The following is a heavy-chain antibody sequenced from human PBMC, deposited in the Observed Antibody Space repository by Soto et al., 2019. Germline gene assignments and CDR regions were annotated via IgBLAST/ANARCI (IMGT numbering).Heavy chain of an antibody. CDR3: AIGGRLRTSSLYGKYYFDY. D-gene: IGHD3-16*02. CDR1: GGSFSGYY. J-gene: IGHJ4*02. V-gene: IGHV4-34*01. CDR2: INHSGST. Sequence: QVQLQQWGAGLLKPSETLSLTCAVYGGSFSGYYWSWIRQPPGKGLEWIGEINHSGSTNYNPSLKSRVTISVDTSKNQFSLKLNSVTAADTAVYYCAIGGRLRTSSLYGKYYFDYWGQGTLVTVSS.